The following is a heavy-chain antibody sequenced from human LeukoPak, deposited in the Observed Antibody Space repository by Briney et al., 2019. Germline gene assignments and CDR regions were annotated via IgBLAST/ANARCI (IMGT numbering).Heavy chain of an antibody. CDR3: ARDWTTVVTKYFDY. D-gene: IGHD4-23*01. CDR1: VGFIGSSSYY. V-gene: IGHV4-39*07. J-gene: IGHJ4*02. CDR2: VYYSGST. Sequence: PSETLSLTCTFSVGFIGSSSYYGGWIRQPPGKGLEWIGSVYYSGSTYYNPSLKSRVTISADTSKNQFSLKLSSVTAADTAVYYCARDWTTVVTKYFDYWGQGTLVTVSS.